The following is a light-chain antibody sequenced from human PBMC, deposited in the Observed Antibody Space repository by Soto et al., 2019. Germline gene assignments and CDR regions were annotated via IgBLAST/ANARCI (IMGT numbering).Light chain of an antibody. J-gene: IGKJ4*01. CDR1: QSISSW. CDR2: DAS. V-gene: IGKV1-5*01. CDR3: QQYNSYSIT. Sequence: DIQMTQSPSTLSASVGDRVTIAFGGSQSISSWLAWYQQKPGKAPKLLIYDASSLESGVPSRFSGSGSGTEFTLTISSLQPDDFATYYCQQYNSYSITFGGGTKVDIK.